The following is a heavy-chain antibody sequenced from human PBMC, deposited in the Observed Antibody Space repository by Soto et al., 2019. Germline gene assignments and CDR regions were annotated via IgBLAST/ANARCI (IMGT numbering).Heavy chain of an antibody. J-gene: IGHJ4*02. D-gene: IGHD2-8*02. CDR2: MSGNGGRI. Sequence: GGSLTLSCAVSGFTFSNYAMTWVRQPPGKGLEWVSVMSGNGGRILYADSMKGRFTIFRDNSKNTLYLQMNSLRLEETAVYYCVKDPVSGGTGGAWFDYWGQGTLVTVSS. V-gene: IGHV3-23*01. CDR3: VKDPVSGGTGGAWFDY. CDR1: GFTFSNYA.